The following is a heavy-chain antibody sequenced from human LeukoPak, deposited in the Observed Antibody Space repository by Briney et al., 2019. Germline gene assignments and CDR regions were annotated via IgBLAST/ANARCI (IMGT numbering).Heavy chain of an antibody. CDR2: ISAYNGNT. CDR1: GYTFTSYG. J-gene: IGHJ6*03. Sequence: ASEKVSCKASGYTFTSYGISWVRQAPGQGLEWMGWISAYNGNTNYAQKLQGRVTMTTDTSTSTAYMELRSLRSDDTAVYYCATVNAGGGYYYYMDVWGKGTTVTVSS. CDR3: ATVNAGGGYYYYMDV. D-gene: IGHD3-16*01. V-gene: IGHV1-18*01.